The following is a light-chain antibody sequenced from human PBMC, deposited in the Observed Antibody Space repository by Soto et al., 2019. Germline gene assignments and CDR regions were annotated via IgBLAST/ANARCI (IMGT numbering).Light chain of an antibody. CDR3: QQYYSYPWT. V-gene: IGKV1-8*01. CDR1: QGISSY. CDR2: AAS. J-gene: IGKJ1*01. Sequence: AIRMTQSPSSLSASTEDRVTITCRASQGISSYLAWYQQKPGKAPKLLIYAASTLQSGVPSRFSGSGSGTDFTLTISCLQSEDFATYYCQQYYSYPWTFGQGTKVEIK.